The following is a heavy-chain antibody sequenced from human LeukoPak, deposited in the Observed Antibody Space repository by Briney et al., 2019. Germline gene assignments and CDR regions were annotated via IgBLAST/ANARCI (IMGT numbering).Heavy chain of an antibody. D-gene: IGHD4-23*01. CDR1: GGPISSGGHY. CDR2: IYYSGTT. CDR3: ARHWGFDYGGNSRLRYFDL. V-gene: IGHV4-30-4*01. Sequence: TPALTCTVSGGPISSGGHYWSSIRQQPGRGLEWIGYIYYSGTTYYNPSLKSPVYTSVVTSKNQFSLKLSSVTAADTAVYYCARHWGFDYGGNSRLRYFDLCGRRAIIAASS. J-gene: IGHJ2*01.